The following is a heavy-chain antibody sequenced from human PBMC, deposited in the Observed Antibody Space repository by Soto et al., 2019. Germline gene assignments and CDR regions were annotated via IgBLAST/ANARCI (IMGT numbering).Heavy chain of an antibody. CDR3: AIPGYYDFWSGYPNLRTFDY. D-gene: IGHD3-3*01. V-gene: IGHV4-34*01. Sequence: PSETLSLTCAVYGGSFSGYYWSWIRQPPGKGLEWIGEINHSGSTNYNPSLKSRVTISVDTSKNQFSLKLSSVTAADTAVYYCAIPGYYDFWSGYPNLRTFDYWGQGTLVTVSS. CDR2: INHSGST. J-gene: IGHJ4*02. CDR1: GGSFSGYY.